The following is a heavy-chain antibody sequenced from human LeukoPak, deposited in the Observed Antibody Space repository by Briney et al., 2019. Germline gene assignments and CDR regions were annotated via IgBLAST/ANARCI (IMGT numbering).Heavy chain of an antibody. V-gene: IGHV1-69*13. D-gene: IGHD4-17*01. J-gene: IGHJ4*02. CDR1: GGTFSSYA. CDR3: AREYGDKPTYFDY. CDR2: IIPIFGTA. Sequence: SVKVSCKASGGTFSSYAISWVRQAPGQGLEWMGGIIPIFGTANYAQKFQGRVTITADESTCTAYMELSSLRSEDTAVYYCAREYGDKPTYFDYWGQGTLVTVSS.